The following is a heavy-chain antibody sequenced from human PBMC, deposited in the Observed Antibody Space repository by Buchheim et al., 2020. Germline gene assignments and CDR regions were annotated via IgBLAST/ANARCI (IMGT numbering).Heavy chain of an antibody. J-gene: IGHJ4*02. CDR1: GFTFSSYG. CDR3: AGSVEMATMGEEDY. CDR2: ISYDGSNK. D-gene: IGHD5-24*01. V-gene: IGHV3-30*03. Sequence: QVQLVEPGGGVVQPGRSLRLSCAASGFTFSSYGMHWVRQAPGKGLEWVAVISYDGSNKYYADSVKGGFTISRDNSKNTLDLQMNSLRAEDTAVYYCAGSVEMATMGEEDYWGQGTL.